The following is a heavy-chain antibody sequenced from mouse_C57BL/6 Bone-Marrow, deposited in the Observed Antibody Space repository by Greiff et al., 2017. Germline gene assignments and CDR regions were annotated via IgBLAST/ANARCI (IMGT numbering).Heavy chain of an antibody. CDR2: IYPGSGST. V-gene: IGHV1-55*01. Sequence: KPGQGLEWIGDIYPGSGSTNYNEKFKSKATLTVDTSSSTAYMQLSSLTSEDSAVYYCARPYYSNYCYFDVWGTGTTVTVSS. D-gene: IGHD2-5*01. J-gene: IGHJ1*03. CDR3: ARPYYSNYCYFDV.